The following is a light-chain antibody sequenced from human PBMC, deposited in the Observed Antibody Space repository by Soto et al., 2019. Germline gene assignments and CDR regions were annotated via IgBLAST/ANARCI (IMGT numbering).Light chain of an antibody. Sequence: QSALTQPASVSGSPGQSITISCTGTSSDVGAYNYVSWYQQHPGKAPTLIIYEVSNRPSGVSNRFSGSKSGNTASLTISGLHAEDEADYYCTPYAGSSARVLGGGTKLTVL. V-gene: IGLV2-14*01. CDR2: EVS. J-gene: IGLJ3*02. CDR3: TPYAGSSARV. CDR1: SSDVGAYNY.